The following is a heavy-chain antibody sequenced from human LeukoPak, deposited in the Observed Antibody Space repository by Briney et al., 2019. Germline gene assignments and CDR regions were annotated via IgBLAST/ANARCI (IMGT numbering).Heavy chain of an antibody. Sequence: GGALRLSCAASGVTVSINYMSAVRQAPGEGLEWVSVIFAGGNTYYADSVMGRFTISRDNSKNTMYLQMNSLRAEDTAVYYCARTRDDSRYYHEGWFDPWGQGTLVTVS. CDR3: ARTRDDSRYYHEGWFDP. V-gene: IGHV3-53*01. J-gene: IGHJ5*02. CDR2: IFAGGNT. CDR1: GVTVSINY. D-gene: IGHD3-22*01.